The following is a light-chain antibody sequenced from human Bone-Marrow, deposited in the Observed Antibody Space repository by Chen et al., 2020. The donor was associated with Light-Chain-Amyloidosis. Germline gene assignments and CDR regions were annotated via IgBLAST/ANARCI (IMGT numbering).Light chain of an antibody. V-gene: IGLV1-40*01. CDR3: QSYDSKLDVV. J-gene: IGLJ2*01. CDR2: ANT. Sequence: QSVLTQPPSLSGAPGQRVTISCTGTSSNIGAGYDVHWYQQLPGAAPKLLISANTTRPAGVPDRFSGSTSGTSASLAITGLQADDEADYYCQSYDSKLDVVFGGGTKVTVL. CDR1: SSNIGAGYD.